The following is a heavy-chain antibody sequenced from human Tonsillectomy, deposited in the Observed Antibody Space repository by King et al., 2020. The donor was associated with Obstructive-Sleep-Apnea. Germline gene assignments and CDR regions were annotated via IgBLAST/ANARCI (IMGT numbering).Heavy chain of an antibody. CDR3: VRDKREVTGNLDY. V-gene: IGHV1-18*04. J-gene: IGHJ4*02. Sequence: VQLVESGAEVKKPGASVKVSCKTSGYTFASYGISWVRQAPGQGFEWMGLIGPYNSKTYYAQKLQGRVTMTTDTSGSTAYMELRSLRSGDTAVYYCVRDKREVTGNLDYWGQGTLVTVSS. CDR1: GYTFASYG. CDR2: IGPYNSKT. D-gene: IGHD2-21*02.